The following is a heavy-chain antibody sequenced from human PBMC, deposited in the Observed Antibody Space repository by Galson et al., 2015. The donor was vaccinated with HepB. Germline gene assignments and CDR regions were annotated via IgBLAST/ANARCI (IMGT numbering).Heavy chain of an antibody. J-gene: IGHJ4*02. D-gene: IGHD6-13*01. Sequence: SLRLSCAASGFAFGNCGMHWVRQAPGKGLEWMALIWKDGSNKHYADSLKGRFRISRDNAQNTLFLEADSLRAEDTAVYYCAREDATITVAALEYWGQGVLVTVSS. CDR1: GFAFGNCG. CDR3: AREDATITVAALEY. CDR2: IWKDGSNK. V-gene: IGHV3-33*01.